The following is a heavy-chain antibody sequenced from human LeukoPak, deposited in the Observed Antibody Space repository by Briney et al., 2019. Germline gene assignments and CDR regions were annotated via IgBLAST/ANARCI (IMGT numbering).Heavy chain of an antibody. Sequence: GGSLRLSCAASGFTFSRYWMHWVRHTPGKGLVWVSRINEDGSTTNYADSVKGRSTISRDNAKNSLYLQMNSLRAEDTALYYCAKDEADWANWYFDLWGRGTLVTVSS. V-gene: IGHV3-74*01. CDR3: AKDEADWANWYFDL. D-gene: IGHD3-9*01. J-gene: IGHJ2*01. CDR1: GFTFSRYW. CDR2: INEDGSTT.